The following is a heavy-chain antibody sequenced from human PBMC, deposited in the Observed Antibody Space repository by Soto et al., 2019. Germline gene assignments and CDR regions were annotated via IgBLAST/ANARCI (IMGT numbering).Heavy chain of an antibody. J-gene: IGHJ5*02. CDR1: GGSISRYY. D-gene: IGHD6-19*01. V-gene: IGHV4-59*01. CDR2: IHYSGST. CDR3: ARVPAVASTIPSLWFDP. Sequence: SETLSLTCNVSGGSISRYYWSWIRQPPGKGLEWIGYIHYSGSTKYNPSLKSRVTISVDTSKNQFSLKLTSVTAADTAVYFCARVPAVASTIPSLWFDPWGQGTLVTSPQ.